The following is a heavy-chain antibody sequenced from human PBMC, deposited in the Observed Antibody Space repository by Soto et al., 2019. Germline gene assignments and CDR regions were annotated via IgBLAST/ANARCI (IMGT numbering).Heavy chain of an antibody. D-gene: IGHD2-15*01. Sequence: PGGSLRLSCAASGFTFSSHGMHWVRQAPGKGLEWVAVIWYDGSKKYYADSVNGRFTISRDNSKNTVYLQMSSLRAEDTAVYYCARGNYCSGVSCSPWSRVGPTGFDYWGQGNLVTVPS. CDR1: GFTFSSHG. CDR2: IWYDGSKK. CDR3: ARGNYCSGVSCSPWSRVGPTGFDY. V-gene: IGHV3-33*01. J-gene: IGHJ4*02.